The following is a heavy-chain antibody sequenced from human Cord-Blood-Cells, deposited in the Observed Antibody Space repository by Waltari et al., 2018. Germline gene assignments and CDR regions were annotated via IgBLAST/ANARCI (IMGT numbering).Heavy chain of an antibody. Sequence: QLQLQESGPGLVKPSETLSLTCTVSGGSISSSSYYWGWIRQPPGKGLEWIGSIYYSGSTYYNPSLKSRVTISVDTSKNHFSLKLSSVTAADTAVYYCARQVLGISGIGVAFDIWGQGTMVTVSS. D-gene: IGHD7-27*01. J-gene: IGHJ3*02. V-gene: IGHV4-39*01. CDR1: GGSISSSSYY. CDR2: IYYSGST. CDR3: ARQVLGISGIGVAFDI.